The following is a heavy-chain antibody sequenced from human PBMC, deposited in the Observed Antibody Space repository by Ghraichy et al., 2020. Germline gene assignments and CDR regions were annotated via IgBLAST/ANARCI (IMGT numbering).Heavy chain of an antibody. Sequence: SETLSLTCTVSSGSISSYYWSWTRQPPGKGLEWIGYIYYSGSTNYTPSLKSRVTMSVDTSKNQFSLKLSSVTAADTGIYYCAGAPNTYYFDYWGQGILVTVSS. J-gene: IGHJ4*02. CDR1: SGSISSYY. CDR3: AGAPNTYYFDY. CDR2: IYYSGST. D-gene: IGHD4/OR15-4a*01. V-gene: IGHV4-59*01.